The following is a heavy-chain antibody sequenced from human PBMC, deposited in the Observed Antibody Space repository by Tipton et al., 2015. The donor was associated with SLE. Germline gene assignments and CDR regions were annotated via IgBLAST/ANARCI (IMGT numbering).Heavy chain of an antibody. V-gene: IGHV3-64*07. Sequence: VQLVQSGGGLVQPGGSLRLSCAASGFTFSNYAMHWVRQAPGKGLEYVSAIRSGGDTTYYADSVKGRFTISRDNSKNMLYLQMGSLRPEDMAVYYCARARRSIVGAITMSYYFDYWGQGTLVTVSS. J-gene: IGHJ4*02. CDR3: ARARRSIVGAITMSYYFDY. CDR2: IRSGGDTT. D-gene: IGHD1-26*01. CDR1: GFTFSNYA.